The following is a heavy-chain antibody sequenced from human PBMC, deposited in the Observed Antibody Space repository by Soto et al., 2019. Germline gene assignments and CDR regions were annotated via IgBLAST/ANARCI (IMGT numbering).Heavy chain of an antibody. Sequence: GGSLRLSCTASGFTFGDYAMSWVRQAPGKGLEWVGFIRSKAYGGTTEYAASVKGRFTISRDDSKSIAYLQRNSLKTEDTGVYYCTRDLPHYYDSSGYFDYWGQGTLVTVSS. CDR2: IRSKAYGGTT. V-gene: IGHV3-49*04. D-gene: IGHD3-22*01. CDR3: TRDLPHYYDSSGYFDY. J-gene: IGHJ4*02. CDR1: GFTFGDYA.